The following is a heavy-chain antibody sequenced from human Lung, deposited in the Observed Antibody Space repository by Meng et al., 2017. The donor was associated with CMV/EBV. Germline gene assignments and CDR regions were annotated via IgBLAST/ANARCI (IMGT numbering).Heavy chain of an antibody. V-gene: IGHV1-2*02. D-gene: IGHD7-27*01. CDR3: ARDNNWGPDY. CDR2: IHPHRGDT. J-gene: IGHJ4*02. Sequence: ASVXVSCKASGYTFTAHYFHWVRQAPGQGLEWMGWIHPHRGDTNYAQQFQGRVTLTRDTSINTGYMELTRLTSDDTAVYYCARDNNWGPDYWGQGTLVTVS. CDR1: GYTFTAHY.